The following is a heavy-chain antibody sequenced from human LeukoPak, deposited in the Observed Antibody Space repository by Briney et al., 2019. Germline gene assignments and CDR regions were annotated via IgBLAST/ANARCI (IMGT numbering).Heavy chain of an antibody. D-gene: IGHD2-2*03. CDR1: GFTFSSYW. Sequence: GGSLRLSCAASGFTFSSYWMSWVRQAPGKGLEWVANIKQGGSEKYYVDSVKGRFTISRDNAKNSLYLQMNSLRAEDTAVYYCARLGYCSSTSCRTHKYYFDYWGQGTLVTVSS. CDR3: ARLGYCSSTSCRTHKYYFDY. V-gene: IGHV3-7*01. J-gene: IGHJ4*02. CDR2: IKQGGSEK.